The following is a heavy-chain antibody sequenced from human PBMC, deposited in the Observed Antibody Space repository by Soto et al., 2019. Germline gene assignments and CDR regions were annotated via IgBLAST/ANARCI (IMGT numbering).Heavy chain of an antibody. Sequence: TSETLSLTCAVEGGSFSGYYWSWIRQPPGKGLEWIGEINHSGSTNYNPSLKSRVTISVDTSKNQFSLKLSSVTAADTAVYYCARSIVGTYYFDYWGQGTLVTVSS. CDR1: GGSFSGYY. D-gene: IGHD1-26*01. CDR2: INHSGST. CDR3: ARSIVGTYYFDY. V-gene: IGHV4-34*01. J-gene: IGHJ4*02.